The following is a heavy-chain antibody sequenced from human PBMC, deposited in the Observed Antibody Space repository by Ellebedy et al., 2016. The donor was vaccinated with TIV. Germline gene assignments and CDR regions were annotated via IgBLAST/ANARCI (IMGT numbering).Heavy chain of an antibody. CDR1: GFSFSSYW. Sequence: GESLKISXAASGFSFSSYWMHWVRQAPGKGLVWVSRISNDGSITSYADSVKGRFTISRDNAKNTLYLQMNSLRAEDTAVYYCARDLYENYDNTPSDGFDIWGQGTRVTVSS. J-gene: IGHJ3*02. CDR3: ARDLYENYDNTPSDGFDI. V-gene: IGHV3-74*01. D-gene: IGHD3-22*01. CDR2: ISNDGSIT.